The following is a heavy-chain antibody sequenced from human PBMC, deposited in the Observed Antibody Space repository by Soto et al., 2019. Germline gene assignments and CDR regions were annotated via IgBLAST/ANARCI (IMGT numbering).Heavy chain of an antibody. V-gene: IGHV1-69*01. CDR3: ARGGGPYVWFNEF. CDR2: IIPVFVTT. J-gene: IGHJ4*02. CDR1: GGLFSSFA. Sequence: QGQLVQSGPEVKKPGSSVKVSCKDSGGLFSSFAISWVRQAPGQGLEWLGGIIPVFVTTNYAEKFQDRVTITADESTNTAYMELTSLTAGDTAMYYCARGGGPYVWFNEFWGQGTLVTVSS. D-gene: IGHD3-16*01.